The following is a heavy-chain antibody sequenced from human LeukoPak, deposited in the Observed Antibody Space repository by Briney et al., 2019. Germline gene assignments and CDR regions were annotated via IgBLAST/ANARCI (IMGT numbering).Heavy chain of an antibody. Sequence: ASVKVSCKAPGYTFTSYGISWVRQAPGQGLEWMGWISAYNGNTNYAQKLQGRVTMTTDTSTSTAYMELRSLRSDDTAVYYCARATYTAIDYYYMDVWGKGTTVTVSS. CDR2: ISAYNGNT. J-gene: IGHJ6*03. V-gene: IGHV1-18*01. CDR3: ARATYTAIDYYYMDV. D-gene: IGHD5-18*01. CDR1: GYTFTSYG.